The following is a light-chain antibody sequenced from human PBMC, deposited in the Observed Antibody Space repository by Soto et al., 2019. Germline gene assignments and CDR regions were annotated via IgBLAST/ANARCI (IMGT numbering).Light chain of an antibody. CDR3: QQRSGWPIT. J-gene: IGKJ5*01. V-gene: IGKV3-11*01. CDR1: QRITSY. Sequence: EIVLTQSPGTLSLSPGERATLSCRASQRITSYLAWYQRKPGQAPRLLISDASNRVPGGPARFSGSRSGTDFTPPISSLQPEDFAVYFCQQRSGWPITFGQGTRLEIK. CDR2: DAS.